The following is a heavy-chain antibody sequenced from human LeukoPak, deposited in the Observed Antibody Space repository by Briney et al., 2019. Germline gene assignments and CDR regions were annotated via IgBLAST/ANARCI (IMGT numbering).Heavy chain of an antibody. CDR3: AREKRRDGYKAPTEGAFDI. CDR2: IKQDGSEK. D-gene: IGHD5-24*01. J-gene: IGHJ3*02. V-gene: IGHV3-7*01. CDR1: GFTFSSYW. Sequence: GGSLRLSCAASGFTFSSYWMSWVRQAPGKGLEWVANIKQDGSEKYYVDSVKGRFTISRDNAKNSLYLQMNSLRAEDTAVYYCAREKRRDGYKAPTEGAFDIWGQGTMVTVSS.